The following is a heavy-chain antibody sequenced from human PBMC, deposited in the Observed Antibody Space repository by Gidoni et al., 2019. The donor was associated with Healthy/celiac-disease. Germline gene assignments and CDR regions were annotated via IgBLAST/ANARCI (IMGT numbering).Heavy chain of an antibody. J-gene: IGHJ4*02. CDR2: IKSKTDGGTT. CDR3: TTDTELYCSGGSCYKGGY. Sequence: EVQLVESGGGLVKLGGSLSLSCAASGFTFSNAWMSWVRQAPGKGLEWVGRIKSKTDGGTTDYAAPVKGRFTISRDDSKNTLYLQMNSLKTEDTAVYYCTTDTELYCSGGSCYKGGYWGQGTLVTVSS. D-gene: IGHD2-15*01. V-gene: IGHV3-15*01. CDR1: GFTFSNAW.